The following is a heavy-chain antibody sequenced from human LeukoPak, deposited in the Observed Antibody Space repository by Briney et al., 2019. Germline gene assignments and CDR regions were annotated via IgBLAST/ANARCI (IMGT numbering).Heavy chain of an antibody. V-gene: IGHV4-38-2*02. J-gene: IGHJ5*02. CDR1: GYPIGLDYY. Sequence: NPSETLSLTCKVSGYPIGLDYYWVWIRRAPGRGLQWIGGFHRGRIQYNSALKSRVTISIDSSKNQFSLRMWPVTAADTAFYFCGRAPSSYESGNGYPNLGWLDPWGQGALVTVSS. CDR3: GRAPSSYESGNGYPNLGWLDP. CDR2: FHRGRI. D-gene: IGHD5-24*01.